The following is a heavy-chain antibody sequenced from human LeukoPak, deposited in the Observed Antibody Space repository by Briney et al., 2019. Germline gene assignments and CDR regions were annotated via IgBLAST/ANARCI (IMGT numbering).Heavy chain of an antibody. J-gene: IGHJ4*02. CDR3: ARTDYFDSTGHYREY. CDR2: ISYDGSNE. V-gene: IGHV3-30*03. CDR1: GFTFSSYG. Sequence: GGSLILSCSASGFTFSSYGMHWVRQAPGTGLEWVAVISYDGSNEYYGDSVKGRFTVYRDNSRNRLYLQMTSLRAEDTAMYYCARTDYFDSTGHYREYWGQGTLVTVSS. D-gene: IGHD3-22*01.